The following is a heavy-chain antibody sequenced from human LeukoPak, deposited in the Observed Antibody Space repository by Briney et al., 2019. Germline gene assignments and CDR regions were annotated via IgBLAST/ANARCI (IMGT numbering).Heavy chain of an antibody. CDR3: AREVDQVMDDVFDI. CDR1: GGSISSSSFY. V-gene: IGHV4-39*07. CDR2: VFYSGST. J-gene: IGHJ3*02. Sequence: SETLSITCTASGGSISSSSFYWGWFRQPPGKGLEWIGVVFYSGSTFYNPSLKSRVTMSVDTSKNQFSLNLRSVTAADTAVYYCAREVDQVMDDVFDIWGQGTVVTVSS. D-gene: IGHD2-8*01.